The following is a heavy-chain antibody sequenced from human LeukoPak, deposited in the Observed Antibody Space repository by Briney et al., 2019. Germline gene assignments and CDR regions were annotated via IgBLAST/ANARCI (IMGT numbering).Heavy chain of an antibody. CDR1: GFTFSSYG. V-gene: IGHV3-7*01. Sequence: QSGGSLRLSCAASGFTFSSYGMHWVRQAPGKGLEWVANIEQDGSQKSYVDSLKGRFTVSRDNARNTLYLQMNSLGVEDTAVYYCARIFAYSTTYYIDCWGQGTLVTVSS. CDR2: IEQDGSQK. D-gene: IGHD2-2*01. J-gene: IGHJ4*02. CDR3: ARIFAYSTTYYIDC.